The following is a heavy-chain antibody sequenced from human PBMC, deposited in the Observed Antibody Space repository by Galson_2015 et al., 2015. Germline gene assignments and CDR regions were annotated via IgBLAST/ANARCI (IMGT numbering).Heavy chain of an antibody. J-gene: IGHJ4*02. V-gene: IGHV3-7*01. Sequence: SLRLSCAASGFTFSSYWMSWVRQAPGKGLEWVANIKQDGSEKYYVDSVKGRFTISRDNAKNSLYLQMNSLRAEDTAVYYCARGAGPYYDFWRGYYTLWGQGTLVTVSS. CDR1: GFTFSSYW. CDR2: IKQDGSEK. CDR3: ARGAGPYYDFWRGYYTL. D-gene: IGHD3-3*01.